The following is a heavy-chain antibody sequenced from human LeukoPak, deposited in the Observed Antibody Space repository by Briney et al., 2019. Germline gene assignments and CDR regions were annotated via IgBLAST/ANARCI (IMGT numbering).Heavy chain of an antibody. D-gene: IGHD1-1*01. CDR2: ISHCGSIN. CDR1: GGSFRGYY. J-gene: IGHJ4*02. V-gene: IGHV4-34*04. Sequence: SETLSLTCAVYGGSFRGYYWTLLRQPPGKGLEWIGEISHCGSINNYNPRLKGRATLSDDSSKSQFSLSVTSATAADTGVYYCARVPDVIARPCDSWGPGNLVIVSS. CDR3: ARVPDVIARPCDS.